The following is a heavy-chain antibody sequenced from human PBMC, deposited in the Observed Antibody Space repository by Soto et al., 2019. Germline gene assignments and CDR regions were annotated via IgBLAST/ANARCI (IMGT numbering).Heavy chain of an antibody. D-gene: IGHD3-9*01. J-gene: IGHJ4*02. CDR3: ARVFIERYDMVNYFDY. Sequence: QVQLQESGPGLVKPSETLSLTCTVSGGSISSYYWSWIRQPPGKGLEWIGYIYYSGSSNYNPSLKSRVTISVDTSKTQFSLKLSSVTAADTAVYYCARVFIERYDMVNYFDYWGQGTLVTVSS. V-gene: IGHV4-59*01. CDR2: IYYSGSS. CDR1: GGSISSYY.